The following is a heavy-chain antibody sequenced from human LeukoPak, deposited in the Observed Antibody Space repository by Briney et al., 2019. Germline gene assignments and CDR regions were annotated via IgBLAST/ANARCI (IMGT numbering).Heavy chain of an antibody. CDR3: ARPEIPEGVLWYYYMDV. V-gene: IGHV3-48*01. CDR2: ISGSGRTI. Sequence: GGSLRLSCAASGFTFSSYSMNWVRQAPGKGLEWVSYISGSGRTIYYADSVRGRFTISRDDAKNSLYLQMNSLRAEDTAVYYCARPEIPEGVLWYYYMDVWGKGTTVTVSS. CDR1: GFTFSSYS. D-gene: IGHD3-10*01. J-gene: IGHJ6*03.